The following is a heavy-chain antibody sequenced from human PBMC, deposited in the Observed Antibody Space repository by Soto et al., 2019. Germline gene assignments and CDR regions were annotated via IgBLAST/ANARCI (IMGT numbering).Heavy chain of an antibody. CDR3: TKSRRSVLMVYGFGGMDV. D-gene: IGHD2-8*01. CDR1: GFSVSDYA. J-gene: IGHJ6*02. V-gene: IGHV3-23*01. CDR2: ISGSGDGT. Sequence: PGGSLRLSCAASGFSVSDYAMSWVRQAPGKGLEWVSSISGSGDGTYYGDSVKGRFTLSRDTSQKTLYLQMNNLRGEDTAVYFCTKSRRSVLMVYGFGGMDVWGRGTTVTVS.